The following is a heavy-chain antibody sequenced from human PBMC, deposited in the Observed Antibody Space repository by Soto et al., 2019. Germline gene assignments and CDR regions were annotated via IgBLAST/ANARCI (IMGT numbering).Heavy chain of an antibody. J-gene: IGHJ5*02. Sequence: EVKLVEAGGGLVQPGGSLRLSCAASGIPFSTYWMSWVRQAPGKGLEWVANIKPDGSEKYYVDSLRGRFTISRDNAKSALYLEVIRLRAEDTAVYYCAALPQQTVADEGFDPWGQGTLVTVSS. V-gene: IGHV3-7*03. D-gene: IGHD6-19*01. CDR1: GIPFSTYW. CDR2: IKPDGSEK. CDR3: AALPQQTVADEGFDP.